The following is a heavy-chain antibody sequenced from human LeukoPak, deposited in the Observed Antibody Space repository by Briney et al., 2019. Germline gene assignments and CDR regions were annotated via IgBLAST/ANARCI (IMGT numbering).Heavy chain of an antibody. CDR3: AKDQGIAVVSYYFDY. Sequence: PGRSLRLSCAASGFAFRSYGMHWVRQAPGKGLEWVAVISYDGSNEYYADSVKGRFTISRDNSKNTLYLQMNRLRAEDTAVYYCAKDQGIAVVSYYFDYWGQGTLVTVSS. CDR2: ISYDGSNE. J-gene: IGHJ4*02. V-gene: IGHV3-30*18. D-gene: IGHD6-19*01. CDR1: GFAFRSYG.